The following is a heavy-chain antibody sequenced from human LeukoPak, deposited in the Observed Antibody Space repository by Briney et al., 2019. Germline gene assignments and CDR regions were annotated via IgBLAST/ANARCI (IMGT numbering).Heavy chain of an antibody. CDR2: MYYSGST. CDR3: ARQYYDRTGYYYFDH. D-gene: IGHD3-22*01. V-gene: IGHV4-39*01. J-gene: IGHJ4*02. Sequence: TPSETLSLTCTVSGDAITGSTYYWGWIRQPPGKGLEWIGSMYYSGSTYSNASLKSRVTISADTSKNQFSLKLSSVTAADTATYYCARQYYDRTGYYYFDHWTQGTLVTVSS. CDR1: GDAITGSTYY.